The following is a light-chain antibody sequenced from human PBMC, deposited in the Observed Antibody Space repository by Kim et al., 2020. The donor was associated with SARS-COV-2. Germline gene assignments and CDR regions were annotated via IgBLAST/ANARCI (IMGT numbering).Light chain of an antibody. CDR1: TRRCYY. J-gene: IGLJ2*01. CDR2: GTT. Sequence: VALGQLFRITWQGDTRRCYYSTWYQQKPGQAPILVIYGTTNRLPGITDRFSGSSSGNTASLTIIGIQAGDEADYYCNSRDSNDKVVFGGGTKLTVL. CDR3: NSRDSNDKVV. V-gene: IGLV3-19*01.